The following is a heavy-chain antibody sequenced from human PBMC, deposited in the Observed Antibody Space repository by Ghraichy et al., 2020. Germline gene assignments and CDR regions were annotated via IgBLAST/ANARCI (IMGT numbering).Heavy chain of an antibody. Sequence: ASVKVSCKASGYTFTSYGISWVRQVPGQGLEWMGWISAYNGNTNYAQKLQGRVTMTTDTSTSTAYMELRSLRSDDTAVYYCARVPYYYDSSGLDYWGQGTLVTVSS. J-gene: IGHJ4*02. D-gene: IGHD3-22*01. CDR3: ARVPYYYDSSGLDY. CDR1: GYTFTSYG. CDR2: ISAYNGNT. V-gene: IGHV1-18*01.